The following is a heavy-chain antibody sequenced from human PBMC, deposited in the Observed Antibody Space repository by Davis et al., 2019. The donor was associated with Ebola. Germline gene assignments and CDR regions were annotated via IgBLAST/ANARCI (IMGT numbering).Heavy chain of an antibody. J-gene: IGHJ6*02. D-gene: IGHD6-6*01. CDR2: ISSSSSYI. CDR3: ARELIAARPPYYYYGMDV. CDR1: GFTFSSYS. Sequence: GESLKISCAASGFTFSSYSMNWVRQAPGKGLEWVSSISSSSSYIYYADSVKGRFTISRDSAKNSLYLQMNSLRAEDTAVYYCARELIAARPPYYYYGMDVWGQGTTVTVSS. V-gene: IGHV3-21*01.